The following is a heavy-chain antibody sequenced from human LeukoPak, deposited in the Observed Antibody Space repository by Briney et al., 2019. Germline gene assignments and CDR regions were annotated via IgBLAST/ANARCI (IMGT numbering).Heavy chain of an antibody. V-gene: IGHV3-23*01. CDR2: ISGSSGST. J-gene: IGHJ4*02. CDR1: GFTFSSYA. CDR3: AKDHVVVVTAIRHGYFDY. D-gene: IGHD2-21*02. Sequence: GGSLRLSCAASGFTFSSYAMSGGRQAPGKGLEGVSAISGSSGSTYYAHSVKGRFTISRDNSKNTLYLQMNSLRAEDTAVYYCAKDHVVVVTAIRHGYFDYWGQGTLVIVSS.